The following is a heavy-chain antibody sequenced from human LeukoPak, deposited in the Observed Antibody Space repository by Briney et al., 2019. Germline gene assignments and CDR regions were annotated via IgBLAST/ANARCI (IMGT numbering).Heavy chain of an antibody. V-gene: IGHV3-30-3*01. CDR2: ISYDGSNK. CDR3: AKEGDYGSPPYCFDY. Sequence: GGSLRLSCAASGFTFSSYAMHWVRQAPGKGLEWVAVISYDGSNKYYADSVKGRFTISRDNSKNTLYLQMNSLRAEDTAVYYCAKEGDYGSPPYCFDYWGQGTLVTVSS. CDR1: GFTFSSYA. D-gene: IGHD3-10*01. J-gene: IGHJ4*02.